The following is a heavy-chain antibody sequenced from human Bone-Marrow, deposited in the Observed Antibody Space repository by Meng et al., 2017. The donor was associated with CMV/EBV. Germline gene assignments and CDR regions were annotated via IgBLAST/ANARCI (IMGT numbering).Heavy chain of an antibody. CDR1: GGTFSSNA. CDR3: ATELRLLEWLRLFDI. V-gene: IGHV1-69*10. CDR2: IIPILGIV. D-gene: IGHD3-3*01. Sequence: KVSCKASGGTFSSNAITWVRQAPGQGLEWLGGIIPILGIVNYAQKFQGRVTITADKSTSTAYMELSSLRSEDTAVYYCATELRLLEWLRLFDIWGQGTMVTVSS. J-gene: IGHJ3*02.